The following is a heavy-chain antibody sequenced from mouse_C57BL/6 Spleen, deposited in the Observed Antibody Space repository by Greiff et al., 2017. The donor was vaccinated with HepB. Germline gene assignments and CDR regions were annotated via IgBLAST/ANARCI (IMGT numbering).Heavy chain of an antibody. CDR2: IDPETGGT. CDR3: TPITTVVEGY. Sequence: QVQLQQSGAELVRPGASVTLSCKASGYTFTDYEMHWVKQTPVHGLEWIGAIDPETGGTAYNQKFKGKAILTADKSSSTAYMELRSLTSEDSAVYYCTPITTVVEGYWGQGTTLTVSS. J-gene: IGHJ2*01. V-gene: IGHV1-15*01. CDR1: GYTFTDYE. D-gene: IGHD1-1*01.